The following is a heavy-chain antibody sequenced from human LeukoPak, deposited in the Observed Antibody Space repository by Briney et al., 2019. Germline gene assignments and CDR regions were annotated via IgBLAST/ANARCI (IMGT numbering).Heavy chain of an antibody. CDR2: IKQDGSEK. D-gene: IGHD3-10*01. V-gene: IGHV3-7*01. Sequence: GESLRLSCAASGFTFSKYWMSWVRQAPGKGLEWVANIKQDGSEKYYVDSMKDRFTISRDNAKNSSYLQMNSLRAEDTAVYFCARHPIITMVRGSTIVPHRYFDYWGQGTLVTVSS. CDR3: ARHPIITMVRGSTIVPHRYFDY. J-gene: IGHJ4*02. CDR1: GFTFSKYW.